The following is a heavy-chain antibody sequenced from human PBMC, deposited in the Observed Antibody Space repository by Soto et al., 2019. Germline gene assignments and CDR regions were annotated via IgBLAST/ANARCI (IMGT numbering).Heavy chain of an antibody. J-gene: IGHJ4*02. CDR3: ARRSSLYYNSDYGGYYFDY. CDR1: GGSIRGGDYY. CDR2: IFYSGNS. D-gene: IGHD3-10*01. Sequence: QVQLQESGPGLVKPSQTLSLTCTVSGGSIRGGDYYWSWIRQHPGKGLEWIGYIFYSGNSFYNPSLKNGVTISVDTSKNQFSLQLSSVTAADTAIYYCARRSSLYYNSDYGGYYFDYWGQGTLVSVSS. V-gene: IGHV4-31*03.